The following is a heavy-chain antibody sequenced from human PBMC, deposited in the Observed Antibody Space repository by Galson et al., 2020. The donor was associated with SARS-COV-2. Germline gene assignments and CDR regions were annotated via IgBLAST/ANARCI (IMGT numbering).Heavy chain of an antibody. Sequence: ASETLSLTCAVSGGSISSSNWWSWVRQPPGKGLEWIGEIYHSGSTYYNPSLKSRVTISVDTSKNQFSLKLNSVTAADTAVYYCARESIHNYFDYWGQGILVTVSS. V-gene: IGHV4-4*02. CDR1: GGSISSSNW. J-gene: IGHJ4*02. CDR3: ARESIHNYFDY. D-gene: IGHD6-6*01. CDR2: IYHSGST.